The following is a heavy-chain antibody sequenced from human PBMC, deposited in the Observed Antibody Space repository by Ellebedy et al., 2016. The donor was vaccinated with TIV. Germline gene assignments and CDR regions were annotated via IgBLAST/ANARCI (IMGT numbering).Heavy chain of an antibody. CDR2: IRWNSDTV. CDR3: AKTHSNGWFFDY. J-gene: IGHJ4*02. CDR1: GFTFAGYA. Sequence: GGSLRLSXSASGFTFAGYAMHWVRQPPGKGLEWVSGIRWNSDTVGYVDSVKGRFTISRDNAKNSLYLQMNSLRVDDTALYYCAKTHSNGWFFDYWGRGTLVTVSS. D-gene: IGHD6-19*01. V-gene: IGHV3-9*01.